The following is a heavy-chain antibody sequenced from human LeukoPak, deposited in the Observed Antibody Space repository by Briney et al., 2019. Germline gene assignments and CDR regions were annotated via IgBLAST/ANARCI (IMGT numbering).Heavy chain of an antibody. CDR1: GFTFSSYS. CDR3: ARDIKYYDDSSGYSFDY. V-gene: IGHV3-21*01. J-gene: IGHJ4*02. CDR2: ISSSSSYI. Sequence: GGSLRLSCAASGFTFSSYSMNWVRQAPGKGLEWVSSISSSSSYIYYADSVKGRFTISRDNAKNSLYLQMNSLRAEDTAVYYRARDIKYYDDSSGYSFDYWGQGTLVTVSS. D-gene: IGHD3-22*01.